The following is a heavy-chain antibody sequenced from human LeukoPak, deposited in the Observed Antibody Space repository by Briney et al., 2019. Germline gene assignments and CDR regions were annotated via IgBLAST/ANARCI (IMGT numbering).Heavy chain of an antibody. V-gene: IGHV1-69*05. CDR1: GGTFSSYA. J-gene: IGHJ6*03. CDR2: IIPIFGTA. D-gene: IGHD2-15*01. Sequence: SVKVSCKASGGTFSSYAISWVRQAPGQGLEWMGGIIPIFGTANYAQKFQGRVTITTDESTSTAYMELSSLRSEDTAVYYCARGAWCSGGSCYSELNYYYYMDVWGKGTTVIVSS. CDR3: ARGAWCSGGSCYSELNYYYYMDV.